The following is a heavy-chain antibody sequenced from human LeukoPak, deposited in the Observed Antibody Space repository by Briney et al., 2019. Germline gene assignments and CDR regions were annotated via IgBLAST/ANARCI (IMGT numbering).Heavy chain of an antibody. CDR3: ARDTGLRYFDWLLRAWYFDL. Sequence: ASVTVSCKASGYTFTSYGISWVRQAPGQGLEWMGWISAYNGNTNYAQKLQGRVTMTTDTSTSTAYMELRSLRSDDTAVYYCARDTGLRYFDWLLRAWYFDLWGRGTLVTVSS. CDR1: GYTFTSYG. V-gene: IGHV1-18*04. CDR2: ISAYNGNT. D-gene: IGHD3-9*01. J-gene: IGHJ2*01.